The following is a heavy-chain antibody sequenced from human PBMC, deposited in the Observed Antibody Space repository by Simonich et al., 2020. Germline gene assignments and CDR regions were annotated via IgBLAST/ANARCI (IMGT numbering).Heavy chain of an antibody. J-gene: IGHJ4*02. V-gene: IGHV1-8*03. CDR3: ARGRGGMSRGYVDY. Sequence: QVQLVQSGAEVKKPGASVKVSCQASGYTFTSYDIKWVRQAPGQGLEWMGWMNPNSGNTGYAQKFQGRVTITRNTSISTAYMERSSRRSEDTAVYYCARGRGGMSRGYVDYWGQGTLVTVSS. CDR1: GYTFTSYD. CDR2: MNPNSGNT. D-gene: IGHD2-15*01.